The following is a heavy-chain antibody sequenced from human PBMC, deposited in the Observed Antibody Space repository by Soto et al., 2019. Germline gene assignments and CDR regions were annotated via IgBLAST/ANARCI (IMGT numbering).Heavy chain of an antibody. CDR2: IYYSGST. J-gene: IGHJ4*02. Sequence: SETLSLTCTVSGGSISSGGYYWSWIRQHPGKGLEWIGYIYYSGSTYYNPSLKSRVTISEDTSKNQFSLKLSSVTAADTAVYYCASSDIVATISTAAFDYWGQGTLVTVSS. CDR1: GGSISSGGYY. D-gene: IGHD5-12*01. V-gene: IGHV4-31*03. CDR3: ASSDIVATISTAAFDY.